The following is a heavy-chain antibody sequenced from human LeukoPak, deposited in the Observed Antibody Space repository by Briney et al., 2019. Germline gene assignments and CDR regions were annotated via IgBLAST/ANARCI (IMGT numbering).Heavy chain of an antibody. CDR2: IIPILGIA. CDR3: AREGRDGYNPRFYFDY. V-gene: IGHV1-69*04. J-gene: IGHJ4*02. CDR1: GGTFSSYA. Sequence: ASVKVSCKASGGTFSSYAISWVRQAPGQGLEWMGRIIPILGIANYAQKFQGRVTITADKSTSTAYMELSSLRSEDTAVYYCAREGRDGYNPRFYFDYWGQGTLVTVSS. D-gene: IGHD5-24*01.